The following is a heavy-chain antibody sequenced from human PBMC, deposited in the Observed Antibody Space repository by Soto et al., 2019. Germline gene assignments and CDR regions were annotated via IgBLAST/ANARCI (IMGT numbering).Heavy chain of an antibody. Sequence: VGSLRLSGAASGFTVSSKYMSWVRQAPGKGLEWVSVIYSDGSTYYADSVKGRFTISRDNSKNTPYLQMNSLRAEDTAVYYCATERGPTYYFDYWGQGTLVTVSS. CDR2: IYSDGST. CDR1: GFTVSSKY. D-gene: IGHD2-21*01. CDR3: ATERGPTYYFDY. V-gene: IGHV3-53*01. J-gene: IGHJ4*02.